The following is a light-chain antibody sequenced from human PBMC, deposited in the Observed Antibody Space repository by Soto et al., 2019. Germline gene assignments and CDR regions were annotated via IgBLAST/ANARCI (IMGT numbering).Light chain of an antibody. V-gene: IGKV1-13*02. J-gene: IGKJ3*01. CDR1: QGISSA. CDR3: QHFNFT. CDR2: DAS. Sequence: AIQLTQSPSSLSASVGDRVTITCRASQGISSALAWYQHKPGKAPKLLIYDASSLQSGVPSRFSGSGSGTDFTLTISRLQPEDCATYYCQHFNFTFGPGTKVDIK.